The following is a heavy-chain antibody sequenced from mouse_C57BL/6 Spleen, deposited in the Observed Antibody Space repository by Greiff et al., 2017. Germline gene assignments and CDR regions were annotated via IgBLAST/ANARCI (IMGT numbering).Heavy chain of an antibody. CDR2: IDPSDSYT. V-gene: IGHV1-69*01. CDR3: ARAPYYGSSYRYYAMDY. D-gene: IGHD1-1*01. CDR1: GYTFTSYW. Sequence: VQLQQPGAELVMPGASVKLSCKASGYTFTSYWMHWVKQRPGQGLEWIGEIDPSDSYTNYNQTFKGQSTLTVDKSSSTAYMQLSSLTSEDSAVYYCARAPYYGSSYRYYAMDYWGQGTSVTVSS. J-gene: IGHJ4*01.